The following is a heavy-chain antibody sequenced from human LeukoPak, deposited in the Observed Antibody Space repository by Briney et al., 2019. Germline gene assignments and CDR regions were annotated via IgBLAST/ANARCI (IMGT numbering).Heavy chain of an antibody. V-gene: IGHV4-4*07. CDR3: ARHRLGYNYGPFDY. Sequence: SETLSLTCTVSGGSISSYYWSWIRQPAGKGLEWIGRIYTSGSTNYNPSLKSRVTISVDTSKNQFSLKLSSVTAADTAVYYCARHRLGYNYGPFDYWGQGALVTVSS. D-gene: IGHD5-18*01. J-gene: IGHJ4*02. CDR1: GGSISSYY. CDR2: IYTSGST.